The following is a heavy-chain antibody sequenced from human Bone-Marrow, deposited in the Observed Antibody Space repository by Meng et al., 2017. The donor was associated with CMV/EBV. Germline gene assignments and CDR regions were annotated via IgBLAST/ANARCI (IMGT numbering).Heavy chain of an antibody. CDR1: GYTFSNYG. Sequence: SVKVSCKASGYTFSNYGVSWVRQAPGQGLEWMGGIIPIFGIANYAQKFQGRVTITADKSTSTAYMELSSLRSEDTAVYYCASEGDYDFWSDTWDVWGQGTTVTVSS. CDR2: IIPIFGIA. V-gene: IGHV1-69*10. CDR3: ASEGDYDFWSDTWDV. D-gene: IGHD3-3*01. J-gene: IGHJ6*02.